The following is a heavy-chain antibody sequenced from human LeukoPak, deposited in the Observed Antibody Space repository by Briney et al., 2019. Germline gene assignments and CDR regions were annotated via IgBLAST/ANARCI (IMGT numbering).Heavy chain of an antibody. CDR1: GFIFSSYA. D-gene: IGHD6-13*01. V-gene: IGHV3-23*01. CDR2: ISGSGGST. Sequence: GGSLRLSCAASGFIFSSYAMSWVRQAPGKGLEWVSAISGSGGSTYYADSVKGRFTISRDNSKNTLYLQMNSLRAEDTAVYYCAKTGFEGGSSWPHFDYWGQGTLVTVSS. CDR3: AKTGFEGGSSWPHFDY. J-gene: IGHJ4*02.